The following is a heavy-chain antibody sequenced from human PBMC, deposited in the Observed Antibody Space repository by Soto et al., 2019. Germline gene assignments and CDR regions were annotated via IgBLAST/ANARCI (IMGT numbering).Heavy chain of an antibody. J-gene: IGHJ4*02. CDR1: GGTFSSYA. V-gene: IGHV1-69*13. CDR2: IIPIFGTA. D-gene: IGHD3-22*01. CDR3: ARARNYYDSSGYFYFDY. Sequence: SVKVSCKASGGTFSSYAISWVRQAPGQGLEWMGGIIPIFGTANYAQKFQGRVTITADESTSTAYMELSSLRSEDTAVYYCARARNYYDSSGYFYFDYWGQGTLVTVSS.